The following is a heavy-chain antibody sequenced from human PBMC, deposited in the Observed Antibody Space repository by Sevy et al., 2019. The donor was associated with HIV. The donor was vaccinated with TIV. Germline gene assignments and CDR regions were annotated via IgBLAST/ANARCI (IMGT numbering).Heavy chain of an antibody. CDR1: GGSITSSGHY. D-gene: IGHD2-21*01. J-gene: IGHJ6*02. Sequence: SETLSLTCTVSGGSITSSGHYWGWIRQSPGKGLEWIGVVYYVGNSYANPSLTGRVTISADTSKNLFSLSLTSLTAADTAIYCCARVAGGENYDYGIDVWGLGTSVTVSS. V-gene: IGHV4-39*01. CDR2: VYYVGNS. CDR3: ARVAGGENYDYGIDV.